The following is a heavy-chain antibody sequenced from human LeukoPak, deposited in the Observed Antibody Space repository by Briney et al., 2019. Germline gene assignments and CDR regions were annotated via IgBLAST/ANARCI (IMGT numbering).Heavy chain of an antibody. J-gene: IGHJ4*02. CDR2: IYYSGST. CDR1: GAPINGYY. Sequence: PSETLSLTCTVSGAPINGYYWSWIRQPPGKGLGWIGYIYYSGSTNYNPSLKSRVTISVDTPKSQFSLKLNPVTAADTAVYFCARHHHYSSGFDYWGQGTLVTVSS. CDR3: ARHHHYSSGFDY. V-gene: IGHV4-59*01. D-gene: IGHD6-19*01.